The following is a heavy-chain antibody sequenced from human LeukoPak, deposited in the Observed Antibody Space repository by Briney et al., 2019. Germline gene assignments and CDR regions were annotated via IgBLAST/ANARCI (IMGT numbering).Heavy chain of an antibody. CDR3: ARGVDDSSGYHNYHFDY. CDR2: IYYSGST. J-gene: IGHJ4*02. Sequence: KPSETLSLTCTVSGGSISSYYWSWIRQPPGKGLEWIGYIYYSGSTNYNPSLKSRVTISVDTSTNQFSLKLSSVTAADTAVYYCARGVDDSSGYHNYHFDYWGQGTLVTVSS. V-gene: IGHV4-59*01. D-gene: IGHD3-22*01. CDR1: GGSISSYY.